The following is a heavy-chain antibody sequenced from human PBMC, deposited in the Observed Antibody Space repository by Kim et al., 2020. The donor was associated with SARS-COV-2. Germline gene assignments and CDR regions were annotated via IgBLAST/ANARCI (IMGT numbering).Heavy chain of an antibody. J-gene: IGHJ6*02. V-gene: IGHV3-23*01. CDR3: ARDRRRTIVGMTKWELNYGMDV. D-gene: IGHD1-26*01. CDR2: ISGSVGST. Sequence: GGSLKLSCAASGFSFSSYVLTWVRQAPGKGLEWVSPISGSVGSTYYADSVKGRFTISRDKSKNTLYLQMNSLRAEDTAVYYCARDRRRTIVGMTKWELNYGMDVWGQGATVTVSS. CDR1: GFSFSSYV.